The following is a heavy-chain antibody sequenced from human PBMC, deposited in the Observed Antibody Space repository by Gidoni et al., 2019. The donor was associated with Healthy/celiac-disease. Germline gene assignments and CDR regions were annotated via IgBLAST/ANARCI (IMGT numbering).Heavy chain of an antibody. CDR1: GGTFSSYA. V-gene: IGHV1-69*04. J-gene: IGHJ4*02. D-gene: IGHD6-19*01. CDR2: IIPILGIA. Sequence: QVQLVQSGAEVKKPGSSVKVSCKASGGTFSSYAISWVRQAPGQGLEWMGRIIPILGIANYAQKFQGRVKITADKSTSTAYMELSSLRSEDTAVYYCAGPYSSITHSHFDYWGQGTLVTVSS. CDR3: AGPYSSITHSHFDY.